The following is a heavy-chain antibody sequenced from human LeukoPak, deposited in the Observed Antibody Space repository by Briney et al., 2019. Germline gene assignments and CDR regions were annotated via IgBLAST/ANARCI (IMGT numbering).Heavy chain of an antibody. Sequence: SETLSLTCTVSGGSISNYYWTWIRQPAGKRLEWIGRIYISGSTNYSPSLKSRVTMSVDTSKSQFSLKLSSVTAADTAVYYCARGYGSSWGRPTFDIWGQGTVVTVSS. CDR1: GGSISNYY. V-gene: IGHV4-4*07. CDR2: IYISGST. D-gene: IGHD6-6*01. J-gene: IGHJ3*02. CDR3: ARGYGSSWGRPTFDI.